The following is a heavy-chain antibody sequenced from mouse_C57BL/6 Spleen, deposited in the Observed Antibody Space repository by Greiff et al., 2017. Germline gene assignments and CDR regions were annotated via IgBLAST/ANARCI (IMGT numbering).Heavy chain of an antibody. CDR2: IFPGSGST. Sequence: VKLVESGAELMKPGASVKLSCTATGYTFTGYWIEWVKQRPGHGLEWIGAIFPGSGSTNYNEKFKGQATFTADTSSNTAYMQLSSLTTEDSAIYYCARKMGYGYFDYWGQGTTLTVSS. J-gene: IGHJ2*01. CDR1: GYTFTGYW. V-gene: IGHV1-9*01. CDR3: ARKMGYGYFDY. D-gene: IGHD1-1*01.